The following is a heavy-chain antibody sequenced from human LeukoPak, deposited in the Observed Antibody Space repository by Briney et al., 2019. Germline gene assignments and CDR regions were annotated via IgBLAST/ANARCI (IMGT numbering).Heavy chain of an antibody. Sequence: SETLSLTCTVSGGSVSSGSYYWSWIRQPPGKGLEWIGYIYYSGSTNYNPSLKSRVTISVDTSKNQFSLKLSSVTAADAAVYYCARVGSSSWYFDYWGQGTLVTVSS. CDR2: IYYSGST. CDR3: ARVGSSSWYFDY. V-gene: IGHV4-61*01. CDR1: GGSVSSGSYY. J-gene: IGHJ4*02. D-gene: IGHD6-13*01.